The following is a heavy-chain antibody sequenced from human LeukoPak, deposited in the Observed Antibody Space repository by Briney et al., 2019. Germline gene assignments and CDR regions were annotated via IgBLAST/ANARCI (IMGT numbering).Heavy chain of an antibody. D-gene: IGHD3-3*01. Sequence: ASVKVSCKASGYTFTGYYTHWVRQAPGQGLEWMGWINPNSGDTNYVQKFQGRVTITRDTSASTAYIELSSLRSEDMAVYYCARAQITIFGVVTNWFDPWGQGTLVTVSS. CDR3: ARAQITIFGVVTNWFDP. V-gene: IGHV1-2*02. CDR1: GYTFTGYY. J-gene: IGHJ5*02. CDR2: INPNSGDT.